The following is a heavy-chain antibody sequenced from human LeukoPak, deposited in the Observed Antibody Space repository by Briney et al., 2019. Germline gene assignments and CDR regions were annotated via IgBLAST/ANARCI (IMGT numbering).Heavy chain of an antibody. CDR3: AKDLPDRYSLEY. D-gene: IGHD2-15*01. J-gene: IGHJ4*02. V-gene: IGHV3-30*02. CDR1: GFTFRNYA. CDR2: TNYDGSDR. Sequence: GGSLRLSCAASGFTFRNYAMYWVRQAPGKGLEWVAFTNYDGSDRCYADSVKGRFTVSRDNPKNTLYLQMNSLRTEDTAVYYCAKDLPDRYSLEYWGQGTMVTVPS.